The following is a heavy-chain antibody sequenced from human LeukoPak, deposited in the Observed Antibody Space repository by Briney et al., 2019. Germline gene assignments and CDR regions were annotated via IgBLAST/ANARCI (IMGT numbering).Heavy chain of an antibody. CDR3: AKDLSYTGWSFDY. J-gene: IGHJ4*02. CDR1: GVTFGNYA. V-gene: IGHV3-23*01. D-gene: IGHD1-1*01. Sequence: GESLRLSCADSGVTFGNYAMSWVRPTPGKGLDWVSIISRTGDWTNYADSVQGRFTISRDNSKNTLYLQMNSLRAEDTAVYYCAKDLSYTGWSFDYWGQGTLVTVSS. CDR2: ISRTGDWT.